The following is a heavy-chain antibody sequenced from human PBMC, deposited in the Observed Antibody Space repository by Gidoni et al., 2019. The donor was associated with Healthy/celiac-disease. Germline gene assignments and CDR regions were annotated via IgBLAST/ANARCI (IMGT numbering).Heavy chain of an antibody. V-gene: IGHV4-34*01. J-gene: IGHJ4*02. Sequence: QAQLHKCGAGLLQPSETLSPTCAAYVGSFRGYYWRCIRQPPGQGLEWIGEIKHSGITNYNPSLNSRVTISVDTSKNQFSLKLSSVTAADTAVYYCARRPDEYSSSSEWRVVVVAAYYFDYWGQGTLVTVSS. CDR2: IKHSGIT. CDR1: VGSFRGYY. CDR3: ARRPDEYSSSSEWRVVVVAAYYFDY. D-gene: IGHD2-15*01.